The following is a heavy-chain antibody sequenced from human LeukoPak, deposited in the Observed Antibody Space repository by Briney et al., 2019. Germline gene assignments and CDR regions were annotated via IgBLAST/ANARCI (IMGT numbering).Heavy chain of an antibody. CDR3: ARDLGNRIAARLPGKAMDV. D-gene: IGHD6-6*01. J-gene: IGHJ6*03. CDR1: GYTFTSYY. Sequence: GASVTVSCKASGYTFTSYYMHWVRQAPAQGLEWVGIINPSGGSTNYAKKFQGRVTMTRDTSTSTVYMERSSLRSEDTAVYYCARDLGNRIAARLPGKAMDVWGKGTTVTVSS. V-gene: IGHV1-46*03. CDR2: INPSGGST.